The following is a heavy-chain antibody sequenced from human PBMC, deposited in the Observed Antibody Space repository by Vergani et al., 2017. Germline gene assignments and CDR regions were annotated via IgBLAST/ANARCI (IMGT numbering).Heavy chain of an antibody. CDR3: TRHALNYYDSSGYLDDAFDI. CDR1: GFTFSGFA. D-gene: IGHD3-22*01. J-gene: IGHJ3*02. Sequence: EVQLLESGGGSAQPGESLRLSCAASGFTFSGFAMHWVRQASGKGLEWVGRIRSKANSYATAYAASVKGRFTISRDDSKNTAYLQMNSLKTEDTAVYYCTRHALNYYDSSGYLDDAFDIWGQGTMVTVSS. V-gene: IGHV3-73*01. CDR2: IRSKANSYAT.